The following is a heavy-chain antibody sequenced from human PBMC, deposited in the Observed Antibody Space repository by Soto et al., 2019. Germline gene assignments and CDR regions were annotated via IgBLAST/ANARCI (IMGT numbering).Heavy chain of an antibody. CDR1: GFTFSNAW. Sequence: PGGSLRLSCAASGFTFSNAWMNWVRQAPGKGLEWVGRIKSKTDGGTTDYAAPVKGRFTISRDDSKNTLYLQMNSLKTEDTAVYYCTTGGVVLVPAAISYYGMDVWGQGTTVTVSS. D-gene: IGHD2-2*01. V-gene: IGHV3-15*07. CDR2: IKSKTDGGTT. J-gene: IGHJ6*02. CDR3: TTGGVVLVPAAISYYGMDV.